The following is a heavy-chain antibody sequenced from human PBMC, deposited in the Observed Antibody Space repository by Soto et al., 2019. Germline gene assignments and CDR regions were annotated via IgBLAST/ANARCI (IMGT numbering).Heavy chain of an antibody. D-gene: IGHD5-12*01. CDR1: GFTFTSSA. J-gene: IGHJ6*02. CDR2: IVVGSGNT. CDR3: AADQGFCGYSYYHYRMDV. Sequence: GASVKVSCKASGFTFTSSAVQWVRQARGQRLEWIGWIVVGSGNTNYAQKFQERVTITRDMSTSTAYMELSSLRSEDTAVYYCAADQGFCGYSYYHYRMDVWGQGTTVTVSS. V-gene: IGHV1-58*01.